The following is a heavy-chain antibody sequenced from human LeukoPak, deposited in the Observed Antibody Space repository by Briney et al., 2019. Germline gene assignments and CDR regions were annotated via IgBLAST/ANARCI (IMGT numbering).Heavy chain of an antibody. CDR3: ARAYSSGRSDAFDI. Sequence: GESLKISCKGSGYMFTSYWIGWVRQMPGRGLEWKGVIYPADSDTKYSPSFQGHVTISAAKSITTAYLQWNSLKPSDTAIYYCARAYSSGRSDAFDIWGQGTMVTVSS. J-gene: IGHJ3*02. CDR1: GYMFTSYW. CDR2: IYPADSDT. V-gene: IGHV5-51*01. D-gene: IGHD6-19*01.